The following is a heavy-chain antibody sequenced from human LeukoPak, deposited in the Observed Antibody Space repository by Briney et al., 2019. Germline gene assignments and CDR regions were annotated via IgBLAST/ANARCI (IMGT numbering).Heavy chain of an antibody. J-gene: IGHJ6*02. Sequence: PSQTLSLTCTVSGGSISSYYWSWIRQPAGKGLEWFGRIYTSGSTNYNPSLKSRVTMSVDTSKNQFSLKLSSVTAADTAVYYCARDVGSKAYYYYYGMDVWGQGTTVTVSS. CDR2: IYTSGST. D-gene: IGHD1-26*01. V-gene: IGHV4-4*07. CDR3: ARDVGSKAYYYYYGMDV. CDR1: GGSISSYY.